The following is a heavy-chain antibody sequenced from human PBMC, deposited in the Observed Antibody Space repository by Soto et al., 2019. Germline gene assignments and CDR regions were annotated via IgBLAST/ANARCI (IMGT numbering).Heavy chain of an antibody. D-gene: IGHD6-13*01. CDR1: GASVSSGDYY. Sequence: PSETLSLTCKVSGASVSSGDYYWNWIRQLPGKGLEWIGYIYYTRVTSYNPSLKSRVTMSVDTSKQQFSLKMNSVTAADTAVYFCARAAATGHPVVPDFWGQGALVTVSS. CDR3: ARAAATGHPVVPDF. J-gene: IGHJ4*02. CDR2: IYYTRVT. V-gene: IGHV4-31*03.